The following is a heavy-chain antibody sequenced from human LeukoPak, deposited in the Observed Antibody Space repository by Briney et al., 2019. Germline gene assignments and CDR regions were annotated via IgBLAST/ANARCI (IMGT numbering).Heavy chain of an antibody. CDR1: GFXFSSYA. V-gene: IGHV3-23*01. J-gene: IGHJ4*02. CDR2: ISGSGGST. Sequence: PGGSLRLSCAASGFXFSSYAMSWVRQAPGKGLEWVSGISGSGGSTYYADSVKGRFSISRDNSKNTLYLQMNSLRAEDTAVYYCARRTPNSSNWYCFDYWGQGTLVTVSS. D-gene: IGHD6-13*01. CDR3: ARRTPNSSNWYCFDY.